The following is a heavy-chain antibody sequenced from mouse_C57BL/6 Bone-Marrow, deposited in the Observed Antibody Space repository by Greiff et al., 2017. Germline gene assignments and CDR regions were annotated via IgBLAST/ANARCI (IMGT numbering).Heavy chain of an antibody. Sequence: EVMLVASEGGLVQPGSSMKLSCTASGFTFSDYYMAWVRQVPEKGLEWVANINYDGSSTYYLDSLQSRFIISRDNAKNILYLQMSSLKSEDTATYYCARDPGGGSSYWCFDVWGTGTTVTVSS. CDR3: ARDPGGGSSYWCFDV. D-gene: IGHD1-1*01. V-gene: IGHV5-16*01. CDR2: INYDGSST. CDR1: GFTFSDYY. J-gene: IGHJ1*03.